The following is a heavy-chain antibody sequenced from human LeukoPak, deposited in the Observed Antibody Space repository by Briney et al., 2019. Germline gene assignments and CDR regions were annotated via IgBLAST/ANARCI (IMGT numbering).Heavy chain of an antibody. CDR1: GGSISTYY. CDR3: ARDAYYYDSSGYYNGWDYYYYMDV. CDR2: IYYSGST. Sequence: SETLSLTCTVSGGSISTYYWSWVRQPPGKGLEWIGYIYYSGSTNYNPSLKSRVTISVDTSKNQFSLKLSSVTAADTAVYYCARDAYYYDSSGYYNGWDYYYYMDVWGKGTTVTISS. J-gene: IGHJ6*03. V-gene: IGHV4-59*01. D-gene: IGHD3-22*01.